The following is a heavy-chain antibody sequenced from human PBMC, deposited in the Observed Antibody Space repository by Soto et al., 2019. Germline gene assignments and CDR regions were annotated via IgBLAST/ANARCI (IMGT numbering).Heavy chain of an antibody. CDR3: ARATHAATFGFHYYMDV. J-gene: IGHJ6*03. CDR2: IFYSGSS. V-gene: IGHV4-59*01. CDR1: GGSISRYY. Sequence: TSETLSLTCTVSGGSISRYYWSWIRQPPGKGLECIGYIFYSGSSNYNPSLKSRVSMSIDTSKNQFSLELASVTAADTALYFCARATHAATFGFHYYMDVWGKGTTVTVS. D-gene: IGHD2-15*01.